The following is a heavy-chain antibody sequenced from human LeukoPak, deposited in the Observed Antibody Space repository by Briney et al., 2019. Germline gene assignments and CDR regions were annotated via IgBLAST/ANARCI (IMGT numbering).Heavy chain of an antibody. CDR2: IRHDGSKK. Sequence: GGSLRLSCAASGFTFSSYAMSWVRQGPGKGLEWVAFIRHDGSKKCHADSVKGRFTISRDNSKNTLYLQMNSLRAEDTAVYYCAKSMDILTGYLWSLDYWGQGTLVTVSS. D-gene: IGHD3-9*01. CDR1: GFTFSSYA. V-gene: IGHV3-30*02. J-gene: IGHJ4*02. CDR3: AKSMDILTGYLWSLDY.